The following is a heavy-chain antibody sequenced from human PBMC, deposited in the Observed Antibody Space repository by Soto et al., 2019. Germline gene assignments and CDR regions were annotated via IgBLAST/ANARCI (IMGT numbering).Heavy chain of an antibody. CDR1: GVTFSSYW. J-gene: IGHJ6*02. CDR3: VSQSHTHSYAMDV. Sequence: GGSLRLSCAASGVTFSSYWMSWVRQAPGKGLEWVANIKQDGSAKFYVDSVKGRFTISRDNAQNPLYLQMNSLRAEDTAVYYCVSQSHTHSYAMDVWGQGTTVTVSS. V-gene: IGHV3-7*01. CDR2: IKQDGSAK.